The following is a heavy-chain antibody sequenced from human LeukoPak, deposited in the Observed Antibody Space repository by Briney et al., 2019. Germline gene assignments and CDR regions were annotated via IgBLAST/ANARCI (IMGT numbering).Heavy chain of an antibody. CDR2: FDPEDGET. V-gene: IGHV1-24*01. CDR3: IIGPRGLELLHLGDLMRH. J-gene: IGHJ1*01. D-gene: IGHD1-26*01. Sequence: ASVKVSCKASGYTFSGYYMHWVRQAPGQGLEWMGGFDPEDGETVYAQKFQGRVTMTEDTSTDTAYMELSSLRSEDTAVYYCIIGPRGLELLHLGDLMRHWGQGTLVTVSS. CDR1: GYTFSGYY.